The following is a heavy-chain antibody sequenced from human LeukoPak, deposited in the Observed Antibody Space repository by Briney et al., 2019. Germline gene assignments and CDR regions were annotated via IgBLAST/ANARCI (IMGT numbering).Heavy chain of an antibody. CDR2: IIPILGIA. CDR3: ARDDYDSSGYYRDY. D-gene: IGHD3-22*01. CDR1: GGTFSSYA. J-gene: IGHJ4*02. V-gene: IGHV1-69*04. Sequence: SVKVSCKASGGTFSSYAISWVRQAPGQGLEWMGRIIPILGIANYAQKFQGRVTITTDKSTSTAYMELSSLRSEDTAVYYCARDDYDSSGYYRDYWGQGTLVTVSS.